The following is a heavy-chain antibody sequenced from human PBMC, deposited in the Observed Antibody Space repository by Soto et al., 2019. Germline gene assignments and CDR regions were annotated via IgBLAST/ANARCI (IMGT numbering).Heavy chain of an antibody. D-gene: IGHD1-26*01. J-gene: IGHJ6*02. CDR3: AREDSGSYGGPYYYGMDV. CDR1: GYTFPSIG. CDR2: ISPYNRNT. Sequence: QVQLVQSGAEVKKPGASVKVSCKASGYTFPSIGISWVRQAPGQGLEWMGWISPYNRNTYYAQRLQGRVTMTTDTSTSTAYMELRSLRSDDTAVYYCAREDSGSYGGPYYYGMDVWGQGTTVTVSS. V-gene: IGHV1-18*01.